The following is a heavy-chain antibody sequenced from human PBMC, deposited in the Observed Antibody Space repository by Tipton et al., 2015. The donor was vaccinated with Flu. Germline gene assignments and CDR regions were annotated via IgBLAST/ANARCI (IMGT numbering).Heavy chain of an antibody. Sequence: LRLSCTVSGGSISSGGYYWSWIRQHPGKGLEWIGYIYYSGSTYYNPPLKSRVTISVDTSKNQFSLKLSSVTAADTAVYYCAREVDIVVSSGAFDIWGQGTMVTVSS. D-gene: IGHD2-21*01. V-gene: IGHV4-31*03. CDR3: AREVDIVVSSGAFDI. CDR1: GGSISSGGYY. J-gene: IGHJ3*02. CDR2: IYYSGST.